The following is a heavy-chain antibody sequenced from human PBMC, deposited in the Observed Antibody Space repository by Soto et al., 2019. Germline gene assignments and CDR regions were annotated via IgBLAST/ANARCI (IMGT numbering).Heavy chain of an antibody. D-gene: IGHD3-3*01. CDR3: AGSSGYGSAY. V-gene: IGHV4-59*08. J-gene: IGHJ4*02. Sequence: QVQLQESGPGLVKPSETLSLTCNVSGDSISNYYWSWIRQAPGKGLEWIGYVYYSGNTDYNPSLKSRVTISLDTSKNQFSLKLTSVTAADTAVYYCAGSSGYGSAYWGQGTLVTVSS. CDR2: VYYSGNT. CDR1: GDSISNYY.